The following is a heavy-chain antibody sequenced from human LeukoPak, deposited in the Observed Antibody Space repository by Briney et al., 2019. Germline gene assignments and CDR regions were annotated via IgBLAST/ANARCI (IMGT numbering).Heavy chain of an antibody. J-gene: IGHJ5*02. Sequence: PGGSLRLSCAASGFTFSSYWMSWVRQAPGKGLEWVANIKQEGSEKYYVDSVKGRFTISRDNAKNSLYLQMNSLRAEDTAVYYCAGSVYCSSTSCARFDPWGQGTLVTVSS. CDR1: GFTFSSYW. V-gene: IGHV3-7*01. D-gene: IGHD2-2*01. CDR2: IKQEGSEK. CDR3: AGSVYCSSTSCARFDP.